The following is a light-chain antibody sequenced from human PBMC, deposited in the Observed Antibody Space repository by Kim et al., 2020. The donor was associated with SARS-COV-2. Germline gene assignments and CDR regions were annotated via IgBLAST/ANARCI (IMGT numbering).Light chain of an antibody. CDR3: QQFSDYPLT. V-gene: IGKV1D-13*01. Sequence: LLFPPSPSSLSASIGDRVTITCRASHDLITDLAWLQQKPGKPPKLLIYDASSLQSGVPSRFNGSVSGTDFTLSITNLQPEDFATYYFQQFSDYPLTFAGVTKLFIK. CDR2: DAS. CDR1: HDLITD. J-gene: IGKJ4*01.